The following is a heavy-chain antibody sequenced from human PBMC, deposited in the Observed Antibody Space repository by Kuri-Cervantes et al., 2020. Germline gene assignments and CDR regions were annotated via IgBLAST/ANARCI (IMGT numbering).Heavy chain of an antibody. CDR3: ARAGLGIAVPILDY. Sequence: GSLRLSCVVSGGSFYGYYWGWVRQPPGKGLEWIVYIYYSGSTNYNPSLKSRVTISVDTSKNQFSLKLSSVTAADTAVYYCARAGLGIAVPILDYWGQGTLVTVSS. J-gene: IGHJ4*02. CDR1: GGSFYGYY. V-gene: IGHV4-59*01. D-gene: IGHD6-19*01. CDR2: IYYSGST.